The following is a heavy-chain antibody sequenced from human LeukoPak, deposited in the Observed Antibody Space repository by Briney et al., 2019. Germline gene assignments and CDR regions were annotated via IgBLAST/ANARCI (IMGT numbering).Heavy chain of an antibody. J-gene: IGHJ4*02. CDR3: ARGGEAIVVVPAAIRLFDY. V-gene: IGHV4-34*01. D-gene: IGHD2-2*01. CDR1: GGSSSGYY. Sequence: SETLSLTCAVYGGSSSGYYWSWIRQPPGKGLEWIGEINHSGSTNYNPSLKSRVTISVDTSENQFSLKLSSVTAADTAVYYCARGGEAIVVVPAAIRLFDYWGQGTLVTVSS. CDR2: INHSGST.